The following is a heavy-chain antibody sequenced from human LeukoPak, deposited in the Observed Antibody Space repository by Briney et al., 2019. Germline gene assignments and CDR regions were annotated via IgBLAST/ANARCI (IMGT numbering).Heavy chain of an antibody. V-gene: IGHV4-59*08. D-gene: IGHD2/OR15-2a*01. CDR3: ARHGKGVTYFYTFDI. J-gene: IGHJ3*02. Sequence: PSETLSLTCTVSGGSITNYYWSWIRQPPDAGLEWIGYVYASGATNSNPSLKSRVTISVDTSKNQFSLKLSSVTAADTAVYYCARHGKGVTYFYTFDIWGQGTVVAVSS. CDR2: VYASGAT. CDR1: GGSITNYY.